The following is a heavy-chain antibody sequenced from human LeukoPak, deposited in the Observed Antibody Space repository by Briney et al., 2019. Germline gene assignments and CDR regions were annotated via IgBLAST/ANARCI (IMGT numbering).Heavy chain of an antibody. J-gene: IGHJ5*02. V-gene: IGHV5-51*01. CDR1: GYIFTSYW. CDR3: ARHSYYYDSSGYLAPDNWFDP. Sequence: GESLKISCKGSGYIFTSYWIGWVRQMPGKGLEWMGIIYPGDSDTRYSPSFQGQVTISADKSISTAYLQWSSLKASDTAMYYCARHSYYYDSSGYLAPDNWFDPWSQGTLVTVSS. D-gene: IGHD3-22*01. CDR2: IYPGDSDT.